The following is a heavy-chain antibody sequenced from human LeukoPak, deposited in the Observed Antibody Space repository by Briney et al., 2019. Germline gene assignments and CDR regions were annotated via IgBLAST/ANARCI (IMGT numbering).Heavy chain of an antibody. CDR2: ISAYNGNT. V-gene: IGHV1-18*04. CDR3: ARDPLPDSSSWYYFDY. D-gene: IGHD6-13*01. CDR1: GYTFTNYG. J-gene: IGHJ4*02. Sequence: ASVKVSCKASGYTFTNYGISWVRQAPGQGLEWMGWISAYNGNTNYAQKLQGRVTMTTDTSTSTAYMELRSLRSDDTAVYYCARDPLPDSSSWYYFDYWGQGTLVTVSS.